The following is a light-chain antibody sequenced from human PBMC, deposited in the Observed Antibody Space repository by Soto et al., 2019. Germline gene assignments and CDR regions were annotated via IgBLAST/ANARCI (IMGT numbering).Light chain of an antibody. CDR1: SSDVGGYSY. Sequence: QYALTQPSSVSGSPGQSIAISCTGTSSDVGGYSYVSWYQQQPGKAPKLVISDVSNRPSGVSDRFSGSKSGNTASLTTSGLQTEDESDYDCASYTTSSAYVFGTVTKLTVL. CDR3: ASYTTSSAYV. V-gene: IGLV2-14*01. CDR2: DVS. J-gene: IGLJ1*01.